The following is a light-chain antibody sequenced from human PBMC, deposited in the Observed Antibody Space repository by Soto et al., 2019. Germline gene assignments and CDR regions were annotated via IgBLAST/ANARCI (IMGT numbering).Light chain of an antibody. CDR3: AAWDDSLNAVL. J-gene: IGLJ2*01. CDR1: SPNIGNNA. Sequence: QSVLTQPPSVSEAPGQRVTISCSGSSPNIGNNAVNWYQQLPGKAPRLLIYYDNLLPSGVSDRFSGSKSGTSASLAISGLQSEDEADYSCAAWDDSLNAVLFGGGTKLTVL. V-gene: IGLV1-36*01. CDR2: YDN.